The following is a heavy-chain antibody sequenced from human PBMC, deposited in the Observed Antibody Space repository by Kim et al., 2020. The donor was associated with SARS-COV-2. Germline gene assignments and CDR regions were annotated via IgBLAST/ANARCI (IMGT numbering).Heavy chain of an antibody. J-gene: IGHJ4*02. CDR3: ARYRSNYALDY. D-gene: IGHD4-4*01. Sequence: NHHPSPKSRITILVDTSKNQSSLELSSVTAADTAVYYCARYRSNYALDYWGQGTLVTVSS. V-gene: IGHV4-59*10.